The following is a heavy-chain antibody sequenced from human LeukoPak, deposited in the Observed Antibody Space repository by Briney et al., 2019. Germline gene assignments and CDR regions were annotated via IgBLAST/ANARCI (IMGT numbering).Heavy chain of an antibody. CDR3: ARGTAVAARFDY. CDR1: GFIVSSNY. V-gene: IGHV3-66*01. Sequence: GSLRLSCAASGFIVSSNYMSWVRQAPGKGLEWVSVIYSGGRTYYADSVKGRFTISRDNSKNTLYLQMSSLRVEDTAVYYCARGTAVAARFDYWGQGTLVTVSS. J-gene: IGHJ4*02. D-gene: IGHD6-19*01. CDR2: IYSGGRT.